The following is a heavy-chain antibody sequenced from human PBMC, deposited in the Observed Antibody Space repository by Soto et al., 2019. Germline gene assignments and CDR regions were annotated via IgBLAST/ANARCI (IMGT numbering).Heavy chain of an antibody. D-gene: IGHD1-26*01. CDR1: GYTFTSCD. V-gene: IGHV1-8*01. CDR3: ARPTSFHYYYYMDV. CDR2: MNPNSGNT. J-gene: IGHJ6*03. Sequence: ASVKVSCKASGYTFTSCDINWVRQATGQGLEWMGWMNPNSGNTGYAQKFQGRVTMTRNTSISTAYMELSSLRSEDTAVYYCARPTSFHYYYYMDVWGKGTTVTVSS.